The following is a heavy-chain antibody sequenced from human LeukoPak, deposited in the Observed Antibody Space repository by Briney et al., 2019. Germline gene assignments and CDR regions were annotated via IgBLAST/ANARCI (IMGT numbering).Heavy chain of an antibody. V-gene: IGHV3-53*01. D-gene: IGHD6-19*01. CDR1: GFTVSSNY. J-gene: IGHJ3*02. Sequence: GGSLRLSCAASGFTVSSNYMSWVRQAPGKGLEWVSVIYSGGSTYYADSVKGRFTISRDNSKNTLYLQMNSLRAEDTAVYYCARGGSGWYEAAFDIWGQGTMVTVSS. CDR3: ARGGSGWYEAAFDI. CDR2: IYSGGST.